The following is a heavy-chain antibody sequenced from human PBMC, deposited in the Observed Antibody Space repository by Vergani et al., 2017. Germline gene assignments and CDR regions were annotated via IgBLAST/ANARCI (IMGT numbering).Heavy chain of an antibody. V-gene: IGHV4-59*01. Sequence: QVRLQESGPGLVKPSETLSLTCSVSGGSMSGYYWSWIRQPPGKELEWIGYMYHSGSTNYTPSLETRVTISGDTSKNQFSLKLNSVTAADTAVYYCGRVADFYGLGSRLLDLWGQGILVTVSS. CDR3: GRVADFYGLGSRLLDL. CDR2: MYHSGST. J-gene: IGHJ5*02. D-gene: IGHD3-10*01. CDR1: GGSMSGYY.